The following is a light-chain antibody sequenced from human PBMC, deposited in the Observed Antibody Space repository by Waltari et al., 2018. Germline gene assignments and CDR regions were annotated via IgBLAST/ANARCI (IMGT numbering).Light chain of an antibody. V-gene: IGKV3-20*01. CDR2: GAS. J-gene: IGKJ3*01. CDR1: DSVVHSK. CDR3: QQYGTAVFT. Sequence: ILLTQSPGTLSLSPGERATLSCKASDSVVHSKIAWYQQKPSQGPRLLIHGASNRTAGIPDRFSGSGSETDFTLTISRLEPEDVGTYYCQQYGTAVFTFGPGTKVEI.